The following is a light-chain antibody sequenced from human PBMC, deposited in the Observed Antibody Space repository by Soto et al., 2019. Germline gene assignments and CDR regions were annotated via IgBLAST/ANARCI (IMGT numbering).Light chain of an antibody. Sequence: EIVVTQSPATLSVSPGERVTLSCRASQSVSSSLAWYQQRPGQAPRLLIYDTSTRAAGISARFSGSGSGTEFTLTFSSLQSEDFAVYYCQQYIDWPPGTFGQGTAVELK. J-gene: IGKJ1*01. CDR3: QQYIDWPPGT. CDR1: QSVSSS. V-gene: IGKV3-15*01. CDR2: DTS.